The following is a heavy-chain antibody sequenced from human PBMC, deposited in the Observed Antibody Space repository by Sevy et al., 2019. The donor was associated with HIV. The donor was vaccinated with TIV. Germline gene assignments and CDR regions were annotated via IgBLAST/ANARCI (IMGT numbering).Heavy chain of an antibody. J-gene: IGHJ4*02. CDR2: IYYSGST. Sequence: SETLSLTCTVSGGSISSYYWSWIRQPPGKGLEWIGYIYYSGSTNYNPSLKSRVTISVDTSKNQFSLKLSSVTAADTAVYYCASFRYGSGSYDAYYFDCWGQGTLVTVSS. CDR3: ASFRYGSGSYDAYYFDC. V-gene: IGHV4-59*01. D-gene: IGHD3-10*01. CDR1: GGSISSYY.